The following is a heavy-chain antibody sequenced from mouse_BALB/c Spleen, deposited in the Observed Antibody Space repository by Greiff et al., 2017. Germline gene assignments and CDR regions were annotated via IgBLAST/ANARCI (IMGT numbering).Heavy chain of an antibody. CDR1: GFNIKDTY. J-gene: IGHJ1*01. D-gene: IGHD1-1*01. Sequence: VQLQQSGAELVKPGASVKLSCTASGFNIKDTYMHWVKQRPEQGLEWIGRIDPANGNTKYDPKFQGKATITADTSSNTAYLQLSSLTSEDTAVYYCATYYYGSSYWYFDVWGAGTTVTVSS. CDR3: ATYYYGSSYWYFDV. V-gene: IGHV14-3*02. CDR2: IDPANGNT.